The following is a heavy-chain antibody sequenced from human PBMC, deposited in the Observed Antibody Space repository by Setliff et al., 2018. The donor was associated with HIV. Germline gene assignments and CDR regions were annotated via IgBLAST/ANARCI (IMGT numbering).Heavy chain of an antibody. D-gene: IGHD4-17*01. J-gene: IGHJ6*03. Sequence: GGSLRLSCAASGFTFSSYSMNWVRQAPGKGLEWLSYISGNSGTKYYADSVKGRFTISRDNAKNSLYLQMNSLTAEDTAVYYCARDPSDYGDYGGIYYYYYYMDVWGKGTTVTVSS. V-gene: IGHV3-48*01. CDR1: GFTFSSYS. CDR2: ISGNSGTK. CDR3: ARDPSDYGDYGGIYYYYYYMDV.